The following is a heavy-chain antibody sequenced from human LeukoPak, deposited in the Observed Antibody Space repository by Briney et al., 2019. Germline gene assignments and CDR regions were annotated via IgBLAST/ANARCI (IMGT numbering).Heavy chain of an antibody. CDR2: IYYSGST. CDR1: GGSISSYY. Sequence: TSSETLSLTCTVSGGSISSYYWSWIRQPPGKGLEWIGYIYYSGSTNYNPSLKSRVTISVDTSKNQFSLKLSSVTAADTAVYYCARGFGVTGPVFDYWSQGTLVTVSS. D-gene: IGHD3-10*01. CDR3: ARGFGVTGPVFDY. V-gene: IGHV4-59*01. J-gene: IGHJ4*02.